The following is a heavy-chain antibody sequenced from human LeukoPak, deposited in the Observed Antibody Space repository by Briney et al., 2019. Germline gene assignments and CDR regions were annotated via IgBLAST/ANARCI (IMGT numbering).Heavy chain of an antibody. Sequence: GGSLRLSCAPSGFTFSRHGMHWVRQAPGRGLEWVAIISNDGGRKYYAHSVEGRFTISRDNSKNTLYLQMDSLRAEDTAVYYCARDRAWNYFDYWGQGTLVTVSS. V-gene: IGHV3-30*03. J-gene: IGHJ4*02. CDR1: GFTFSRHG. CDR3: ARDRAWNYFDY. D-gene: IGHD3-3*01. CDR2: ISNDGGRK.